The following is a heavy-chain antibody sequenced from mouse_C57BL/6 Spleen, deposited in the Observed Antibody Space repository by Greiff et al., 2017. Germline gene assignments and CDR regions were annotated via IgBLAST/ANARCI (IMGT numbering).Heavy chain of an antibody. Sequence: VQLQQPGAELVKPGASVKLSCKASGYTFTSYWMHWVKQRPGQGLEWIGMIHPNSGSTNYNEKFKSKATLTVDKSSSTAYMQLSSLTSEDSAVXYCARGLRLRPYAMDYWGQGTSVTVSS. V-gene: IGHV1-64*01. D-gene: IGHD3-2*02. CDR2: IHPNSGST. CDR1: GYTFTSYW. J-gene: IGHJ4*01. CDR3: ARGLRLRPYAMDY.